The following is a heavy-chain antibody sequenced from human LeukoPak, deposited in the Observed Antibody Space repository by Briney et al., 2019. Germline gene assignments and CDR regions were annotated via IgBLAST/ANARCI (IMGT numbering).Heavy chain of an antibody. CDR1: GFTFSSYS. D-gene: IGHD6-13*01. CDR3: ACISAAGTYFDY. CDR2: ISSSSSYI. J-gene: IGHJ4*02. V-gene: IGHV3-21*04. Sequence: GGSLRLSCAASGFTFSSYSMNWVRQAPGKGLEWVSSISSSSSYIYYADSVKGRFTISRDNAKNTLYLQMNSLRAEDTAVFYCACISAAGTYFDYWGQGTLVTVSS.